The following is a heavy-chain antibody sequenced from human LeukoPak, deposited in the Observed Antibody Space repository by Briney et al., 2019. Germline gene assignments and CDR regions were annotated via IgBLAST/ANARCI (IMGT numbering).Heavy chain of an antibody. CDR2: IYYSGST. CDR3: AGAPSLLWFGELSGYYYYMDV. D-gene: IGHD3-10*01. CDR1: GGSISSYY. J-gene: IGHJ6*03. V-gene: IGHV4-59*12. Sequence: SETLSLTCTVSGGSISSYYWSWIRQPPGKGLEWIGYIYYSGSTNYNPSLKSRVTISVDTSKNQFSLKLSSVTAADTAVYYCAGAPSLLWFGELSGYYYYMDVWGKGTTVTISS.